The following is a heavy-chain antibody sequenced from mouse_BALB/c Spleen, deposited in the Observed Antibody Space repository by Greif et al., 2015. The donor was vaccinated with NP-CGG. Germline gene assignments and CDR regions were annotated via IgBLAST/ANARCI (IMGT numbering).Heavy chain of an antibody. V-gene: IGHV1-4*01. D-gene: IGHD1-2*01. CDR3: ARSGGAIHYYGLYYFDY. Sequence: QVQLKQSGAELARPGASVKMSCKASGYTFTSYTMHWVKQRPGQGLEWIGCINPSSGYTNYNQKFKDKATLTADKSSSTAYMQLSSLTSEDSAVYYCARSGGAIHYYGLYYFDYWGQGTTLTVSS. J-gene: IGHJ2*01. CDR2: INPSSGYT. CDR1: GYTFTSYT.